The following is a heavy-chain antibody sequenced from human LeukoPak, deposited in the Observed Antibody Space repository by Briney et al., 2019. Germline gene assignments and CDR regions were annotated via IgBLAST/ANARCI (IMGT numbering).Heavy chain of an antibody. V-gene: IGHV1-46*01. CDR3: ARDRAHGRFFEWFPDAYHHMDV. Sequence: ASVKVSCKASGYTFTSYYMHWVRQAPGQGLEWMGIINPSGGSTSYAQKFQGRVTMTRDMSTSTVYMELSSLRSEDTAVYYCARDRAHGRFFEWFPDAYHHMDVRGKGTTVTVSS. CDR2: INPSGGST. CDR1: GYTFTSYY. J-gene: IGHJ6*03. D-gene: IGHD3-3*01.